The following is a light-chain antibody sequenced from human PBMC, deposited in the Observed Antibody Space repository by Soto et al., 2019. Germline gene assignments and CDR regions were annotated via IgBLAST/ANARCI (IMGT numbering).Light chain of an antibody. CDR2: LNSDGRH. V-gene: IGLV4-69*01. Sequence: QAVVTQSPSASASLGASVKLTCTLDSGHTNYAIAWHQQQPEKGPRYLLKLNSDGRHFKGDGIPDRFSGSSSGAERYLTISSLQSEDEADYYCQTWGTGIEVFGGGTKLTVL. CDR3: QTWGTGIEV. CDR1: SGHTNYA. J-gene: IGLJ2*01.